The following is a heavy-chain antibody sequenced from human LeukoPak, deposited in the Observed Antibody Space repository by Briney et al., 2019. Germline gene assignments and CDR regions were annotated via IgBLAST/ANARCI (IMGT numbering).Heavy chain of an antibody. Sequence: GRSLRLSCAASGFTFSSYGMHWVRQAPGKGLEWVAVISYDGSNKYYADSVKGRFTISRDNSKNTLYLQMNSLRAEDTAVYYCAKRGIAVADYWGQGTLVTVSS. V-gene: IGHV3-30*18. D-gene: IGHD6-19*01. CDR3: AKRGIAVADY. CDR1: GFTFSSYG. J-gene: IGHJ4*02. CDR2: ISYDGSNK.